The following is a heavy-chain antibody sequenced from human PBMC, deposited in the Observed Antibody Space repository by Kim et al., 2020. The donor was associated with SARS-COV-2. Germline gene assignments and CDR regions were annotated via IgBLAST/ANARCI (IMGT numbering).Heavy chain of an antibody. Sequence: GRFTISRDNAKNSLYLQMNSLRAEDTALYYCAKDIQLYCSSTSCPGAFDIWGQGTMVTVSS. V-gene: IGHV3-9*01. CDR3: AKDIQLYCSSTSCPGAFDI. J-gene: IGHJ3*02. D-gene: IGHD2-2*01.